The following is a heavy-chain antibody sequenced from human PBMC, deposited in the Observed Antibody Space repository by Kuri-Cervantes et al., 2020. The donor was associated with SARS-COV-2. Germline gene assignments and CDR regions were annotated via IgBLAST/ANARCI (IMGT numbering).Heavy chain of an antibody. CDR1: GFTFSSYG. D-gene: IGHD2-21*01. Sequence: GGSLRLSCAASGFTFSSYGMHWVRQAPGKGLEWVAAISYDGSNKYYADSVKGRFTISRDNSKNTLYMQMNSLRAEDTAVYFCARVAGEGPIYYYYMDVWGKGTTVTVSS. V-gene: IGHV3-30*03. CDR3: ARVAGEGPIYYYYMDV. J-gene: IGHJ6*03. CDR2: ISYDGSNK.